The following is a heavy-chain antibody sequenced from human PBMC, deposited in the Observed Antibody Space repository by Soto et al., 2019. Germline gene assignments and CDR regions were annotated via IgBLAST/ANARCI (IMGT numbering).Heavy chain of an antibody. D-gene: IGHD3-10*01. J-gene: IGHJ6*02. CDR2: IYPGDSDT. CDR1: GYSFTTYW. V-gene: IGHV5-51*01. Sequence: PGESLKISCKASGYSFTTYWIGWVRQMPGKGLEWLGIIYPGDSDTKYSPSLQGQVSISADTSISTAYLQWTSLKASDTAMYYCARTVYYGSGSYEDPYYYYGMDVWGQGTTVTVSS. CDR3: ARTVYYGSGSYEDPYYYYGMDV.